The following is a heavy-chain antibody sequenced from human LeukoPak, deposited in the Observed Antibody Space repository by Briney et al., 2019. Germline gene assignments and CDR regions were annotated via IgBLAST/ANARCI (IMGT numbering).Heavy chain of an antibody. V-gene: IGHV1-69*04. J-gene: IGHJ4*02. CDR3: ASDCTNGVCPDY. CDR2: IIPILGIA. D-gene: IGHD2-8*01. CDR1: GGTFSSYA. Sequence: SAKVSCKASGGTFSSYAISWVRQAPGQGLEWMGRIIPILGIANYAQKFQGRVTITADKSTSTAYMELSSLRSEDTAVYYCASDCTNGVCPDYWGQGTLVTVSS.